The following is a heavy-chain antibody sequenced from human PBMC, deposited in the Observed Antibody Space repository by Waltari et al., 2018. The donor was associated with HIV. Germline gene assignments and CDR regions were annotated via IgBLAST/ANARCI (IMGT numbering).Heavy chain of an antibody. CDR1: GFSFSDYI. CDR3: ARERDNGNYFDH. CDR2: TGYDGGNN. V-gene: IGHV3-33*01. D-gene: IGHD1-1*01. Sequence: QVHLVESGGGVVRPGGSLRLSCAASGFSFSDYIIHWVRQAPGKGLEWVAVTGYDGGNNYYADSVKGRFTISRDNSKNTLSLQMNSLRGDDTAVYYCARERDNGNYFDHWGQGTLVTVSS. J-gene: IGHJ4*02.